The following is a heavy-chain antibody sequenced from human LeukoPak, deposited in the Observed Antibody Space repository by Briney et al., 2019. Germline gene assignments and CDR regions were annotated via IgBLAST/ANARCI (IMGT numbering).Heavy chain of an antibody. CDR3: ASDRGSGSYYNELTYDY. Sequence: SETLSLTCAVYGGSFSGYYWSWIRQPPGKGLGWIGEINHSASSNYDPSYKSRVTRSVDTSKNHFSLKLSSVTAADTAVYYCASDRGSGSYYNELTYDYWGQGTLVTVSS. CDR2: INHSASS. CDR1: GGSFSGYY. J-gene: IGHJ4*02. D-gene: IGHD3-10*01. V-gene: IGHV4-34*01.